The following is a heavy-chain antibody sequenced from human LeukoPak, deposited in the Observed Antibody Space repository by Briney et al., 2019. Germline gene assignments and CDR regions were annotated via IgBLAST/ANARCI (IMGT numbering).Heavy chain of an antibody. CDR3: ARDRSAGEFGYYYYYYMDV. D-gene: IGHD7-27*01. V-gene: IGHV1-2*02. CDR2: INPNSGGT. Sequence: ASVKVSYKASEHTFTVYYMHWVRQAPGQGPEWMGWINPNSGGTNYAQKFQGRVTMTRDTSISTAYMELSRLRSDDTAVYYCARDRSAGEFGYYYYYYMDVWGKGTTVTVSS. J-gene: IGHJ6*03. CDR1: EHTFTVYY.